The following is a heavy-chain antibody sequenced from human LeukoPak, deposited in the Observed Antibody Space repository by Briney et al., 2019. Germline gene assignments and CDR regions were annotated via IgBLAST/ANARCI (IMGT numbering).Heavy chain of an antibody. CDR1: GGTFSSYA. D-gene: IGHD3-16*02. J-gene: IGHJ4*02. Sequence: GSSVKVSCKASGGTFSSYAISWVRQAPGQGLEWMGRIIPILGIANYAQKFQGRVTITADKSTSTAYMELSSLRSEDTAVYYCAREYYDYVWGSYRYIDYWGQETLVTVSS. V-gene: IGHV1-69*04. CDR2: IIPILGIA. CDR3: AREYYDYVWGSYRYIDY.